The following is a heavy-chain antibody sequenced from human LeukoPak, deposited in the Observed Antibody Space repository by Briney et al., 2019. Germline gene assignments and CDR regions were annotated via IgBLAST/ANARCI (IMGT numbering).Heavy chain of an antibody. J-gene: IGHJ4*02. Sequence: GASVKVSCKASGGTFSSYTISWVRQAPGQGLEWMGRIIPILGIANYAQKFQGRVTITAVKSTSTAYMELSSLRSEDTAVYYCASWGDGYCSSTSCYTLDYWGQGTLVTVSS. V-gene: IGHV1-69*02. D-gene: IGHD2-2*02. CDR1: GGTFSSYT. CDR3: ASWGDGYCSSTSCYTLDY. CDR2: IIPILGIA.